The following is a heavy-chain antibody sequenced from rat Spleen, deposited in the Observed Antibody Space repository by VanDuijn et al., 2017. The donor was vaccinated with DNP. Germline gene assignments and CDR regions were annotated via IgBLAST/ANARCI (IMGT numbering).Heavy chain of an antibody. J-gene: IGHJ2*01. CDR1: GFSFSDYY. CDR2: ISYDGDTT. Sequence: EVQLVESGGGLVQPGRSLKLSCTASGFSFSDYYMAWVRQTPTKGLEWVAYISYDGDTTYSGDSVRGRFTISRDNAKSTLYLQMNSLRSEDMATYYCVRPHDYAGSYPRYWGQGVMVTVSS. V-gene: IGHV5-22*01. CDR3: VRPHDYAGSYPRY. D-gene: IGHD1-12*02.